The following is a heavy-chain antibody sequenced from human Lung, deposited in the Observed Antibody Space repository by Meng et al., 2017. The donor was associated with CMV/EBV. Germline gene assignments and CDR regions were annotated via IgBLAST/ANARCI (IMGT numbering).Heavy chain of an antibody. CDR2: ITPNSGGT. Sequence: ASXXVSXKASGYTFTGYYIHWVRQAPGQGLEWMGWITPNSGGTNYAQKFQGRVTMTRDTSISTAYMELSRLRSDDTAVYYCARGPFYYYGMDVWGQGNRV. J-gene: IGHJ6*01. D-gene: IGHD3-10*01. V-gene: IGHV1-2*02. CDR3: ARGPFYYYGMDV. CDR1: GYTFTGYY.